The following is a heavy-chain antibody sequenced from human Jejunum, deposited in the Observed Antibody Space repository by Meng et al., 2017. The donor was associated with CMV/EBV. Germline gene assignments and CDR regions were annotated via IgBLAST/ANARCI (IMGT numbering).Heavy chain of an antibody. V-gene: IGHV3-15*01. D-gene: IGHD3-22*01. J-gene: IGHJ4*02. Sequence: TFSLAWMSWVRQAPGKGLEWVGRLKSKTDGGTTDYAAPVKGRFTVSRDDSKNILFLQMDSLKTDDTAVYYCTTAVPNSSGYYNYFDYWGQGTLVTVSS. CDR2: LKSKTDGGTT. CDR3: TTAVPNSSGYYNYFDY. CDR1: TFSLAW.